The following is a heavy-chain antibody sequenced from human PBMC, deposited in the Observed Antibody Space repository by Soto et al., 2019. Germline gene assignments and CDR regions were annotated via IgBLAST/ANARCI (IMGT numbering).Heavy chain of an antibody. CDR2: INHSGST. J-gene: IGHJ6*02. CDR3: ARDHYDFWSGVNYYYYGMDV. D-gene: IGHD3-3*01. CDR1: GGSFSGYY. V-gene: IGHV4-34*01. Sequence: SETLSLTCAVYGGSFSGYYWSWIRQPPGKGLEWIWEINHSGSTNYNPCLKSRVTISVDTCKNQFSLKLSSVTAADTAVYYCARDHYDFWSGVNYYYYGMDVWGQGTTVTVSS.